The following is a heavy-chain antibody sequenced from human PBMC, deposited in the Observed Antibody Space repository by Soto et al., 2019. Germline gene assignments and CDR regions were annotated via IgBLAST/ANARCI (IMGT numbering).Heavy chain of an antibody. J-gene: IGHJ3*02. CDR1: GFSFTRYG. CDR3: AKDPGNDAFDI. CDR2: ISYDGSTK. Sequence: GGALRLSCAASGFSFTRYGMHWVRQAQGKGLEWVAVISYDGSTKHYADSVKGRFTISRDNSKNPLYLQMNSLRAEDTAVYYCAKDPGNDAFDIWGQGAMVTVSS. V-gene: IGHV3-30*18.